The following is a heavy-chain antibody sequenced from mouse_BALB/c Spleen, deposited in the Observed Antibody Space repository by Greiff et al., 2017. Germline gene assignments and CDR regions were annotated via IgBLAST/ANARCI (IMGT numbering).Heavy chain of an antibody. J-gene: IGHJ2*01. CDR1: GFSLTSYG. Sequence: VQLQESGPSLVQPSQSLSITCTVSGFSLTSYGVHWVRQSPGKGLEWLGVIWRGGSTDYNAAFMSRLSITKDNSKSQVFFKMNSLQADDTAIYYCARHYGSSRLFDYWGQGTTLTVSS. CDR3: ARHYGSSRLFDY. V-gene: IGHV2-5-1*01. CDR2: IWRGGST. D-gene: IGHD1-1*01.